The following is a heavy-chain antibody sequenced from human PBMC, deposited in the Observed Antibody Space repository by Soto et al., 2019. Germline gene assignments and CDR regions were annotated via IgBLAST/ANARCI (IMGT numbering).Heavy chain of an antibody. CDR2: ISAYNGNT. D-gene: IGHD3-3*01. Sequence: ASVKVSCKASGYTFTSYGISWVRQAPGQGLEWMGWISAYNGNTNYAQKLQGRVTMTTDTSTSTAYMELRSLRSDDTAVYYCAMYYDFWSGYYDGMDVWGQGTTVTVS. V-gene: IGHV1-18*01. CDR1: GYTFTSYG. CDR3: AMYYDFWSGYYDGMDV. J-gene: IGHJ6*02.